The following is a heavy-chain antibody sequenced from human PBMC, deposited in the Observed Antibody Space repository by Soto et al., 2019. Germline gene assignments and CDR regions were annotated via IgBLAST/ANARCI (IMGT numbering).Heavy chain of an antibody. V-gene: IGHV3-23*01. D-gene: IGHD3-16*02. CDR1: GFTFSSYA. Sequence: GGSLRLSCAASGFTFSSYAMSWVRQAPGKGLEWVSAISGSGGSTYYADSVKGRFTISRDNSKNTLYLQMNSLRAEDTAVYYCARSNLLYDYIWGSYPQEYFDYWGQGT. J-gene: IGHJ4*02. CDR3: ARSNLLYDYIWGSYPQEYFDY. CDR2: ISGSGGST.